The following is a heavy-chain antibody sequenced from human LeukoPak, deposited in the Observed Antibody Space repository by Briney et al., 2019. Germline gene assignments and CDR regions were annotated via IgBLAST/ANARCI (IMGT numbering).Heavy chain of an antibody. CDR3: ARGKPAYYGSGSHFDY. Sequence: GGSLRLSCGASGFIFSDYWMSWVRQAPGKGLAWVANIKEDGSEKYYLNSVKGRFIISRDNAKSLLYLQMDSLRPEDTAVYYCARGKPAYYGSGSHFDYWGQGTLVIVSS. J-gene: IGHJ4*02. V-gene: IGHV3-7*01. CDR1: GFIFSDYW. CDR2: IKEDGSEK. D-gene: IGHD3-10*01.